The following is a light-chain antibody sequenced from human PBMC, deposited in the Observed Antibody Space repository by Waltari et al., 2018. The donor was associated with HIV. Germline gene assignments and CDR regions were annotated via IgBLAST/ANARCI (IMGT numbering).Light chain of an antibody. CDR2: GAS. CDR1: QSVSSSY. J-gene: IGKJ1*01. Sequence: EIVLTQSPGTLSLSPGERATLSCRASQSVSSSYLAWYQQKPGQAPRLLIYGASSRATGIPDRFSGSGSGTDFTLTISRLEPEDFAVYYCQQYGSSPRNQWTFGQGTKVEIK. V-gene: IGKV3-20*01. CDR3: QQYGSSPRNQWT.